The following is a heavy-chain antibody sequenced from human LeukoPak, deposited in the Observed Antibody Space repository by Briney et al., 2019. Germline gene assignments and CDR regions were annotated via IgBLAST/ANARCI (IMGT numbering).Heavy chain of an antibody. V-gene: IGHV1-8*02. CDR1: GYTFTSYD. J-gene: IGHJ3*02. CDR2: MNPNSGNT. Sequence: ASVKVSCKASGYTFTSYDINWVRQATGQGLEWMGWMNPNSGNTGYAQKFQGRVTMTRNTSISTAYMELSSLRAEDTAVYYCARDHLAAYADAFDIWGQGTMVTVSS. CDR3: ARDHLAAYADAFDI. D-gene: IGHD6-25*01.